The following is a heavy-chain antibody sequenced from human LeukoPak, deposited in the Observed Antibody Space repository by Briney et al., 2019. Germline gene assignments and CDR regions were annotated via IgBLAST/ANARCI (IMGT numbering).Heavy chain of an antibody. V-gene: IGHV4-34*01. CDR3: ARSGRYYSAVDAFDI. J-gene: IGHJ3*02. CDR1: GGSFSGYY. CDR2: INHSGST. D-gene: IGHD1-26*01. Sequence: PSETLSLTCAVYGGSFSGYYWSWIRQPPGKGLEWIGEINHSGSTNYNPSLKSRVTISVDTSKNQFSLKLSSVTAADTAVYYCARSGRYYSAVDAFDIWGQGTMVTVSS.